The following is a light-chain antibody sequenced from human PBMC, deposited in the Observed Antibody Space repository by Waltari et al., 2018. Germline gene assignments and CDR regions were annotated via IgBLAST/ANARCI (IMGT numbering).Light chain of an antibody. CDR1: SSNIGAGYD. CDR3: QSYDSSLSGSL. CDR2: GNR. V-gene: IGLV1-40*01. J-gene: IGLJ2*01. Sequence: QSVLTQPPSVSGAPGQRVTISCTGSSSNIGAGYDVQWYQQLPGTAPKLVIYGNRNRPSGVPDRCSGSKSGTSASLAITWLQAEDEADYYCQSYDSSLSGSLFGGGTKLTVL.